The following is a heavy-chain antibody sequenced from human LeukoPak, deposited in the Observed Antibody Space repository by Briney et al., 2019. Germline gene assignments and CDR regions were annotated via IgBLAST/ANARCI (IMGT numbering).Heavy chain of an antibody. Sequence: SETLSLTCTVSGGSISSYYWSWIRQPPGKGLEWIGYIYYSGSTNYNPSLKSRVTISVDTSKNQFSLKLSSVTAADTAVYYCARDYPDSSGWYDYWGQGTLVTVSS. V-gene: IGHV4-59*01. D-gene: IGHD6-19*01. CDR1: GGSISSYY. CDR3: ARDYPDSSGWYDY. J-gene: IGHJ4*02. CDR2: IYYSGST.